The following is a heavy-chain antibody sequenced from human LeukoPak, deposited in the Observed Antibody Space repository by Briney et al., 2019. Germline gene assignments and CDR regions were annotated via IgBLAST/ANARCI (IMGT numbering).Heavy chain of an antibody. J-gene: IGHJ4*02. CDR2: IYYSGST. V-gene: IGHV4-59*12. CDR3: ARDIGSAHSYYFDY. D-gene: IGHD3-10*01. CDR1: GGSISSYY. Sequence: SETLSLTCTASGGSISSYYWSWLRQPPGKGLEWIGYIYYSGSTNYNPSLKSRVTISVDTSKNQFSLKLSSVTAADTAVYYCARDIGSAHSYYFDYWGQGTLVTVSS.